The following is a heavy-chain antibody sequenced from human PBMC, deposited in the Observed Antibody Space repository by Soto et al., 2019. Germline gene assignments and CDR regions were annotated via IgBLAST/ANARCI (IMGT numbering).Heavy chain of an antibody. CDR2: IGSGGDT. V-gene: IGHV3-13*01. CDR3: TRKTPPTGMEV. J-gene: IGHJ6*02. D-gene: IGHD3-9*01. CDR1: GFTLSSYD. Sequence: EVQLVESGGGLVQPGGSLRLSCAASGFTLSSYDIHWVRQATGEGLAWVSGIGSGGDTHYADSVKGRFIISREDGKTSFYLQMNILIVVDTAVYYCTRKTPPTGMEVWGQGATVTVSS.